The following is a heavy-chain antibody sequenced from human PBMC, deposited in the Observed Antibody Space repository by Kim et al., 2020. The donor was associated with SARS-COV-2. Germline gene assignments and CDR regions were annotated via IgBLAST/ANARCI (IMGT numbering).Heavy chain of an antibody. J-gene: IGHJ4*02. V-gene: IGHV4-30-4*01. Sequence: SETLSLTCTVSGGSISSGDYYWSWIRQPPGKGLEWIGYIYYSGSTYYNPSLKSRVTISVDTSKNQFSLKLSSVTAADTAVYYCAREGGLEWLDYGGQGTRVPASS. D-gene: IGHD3-3*01. CDR1: GGSISSGDYY. CDR2: IYYSGST. CDR3: AREGGLEWLDY.